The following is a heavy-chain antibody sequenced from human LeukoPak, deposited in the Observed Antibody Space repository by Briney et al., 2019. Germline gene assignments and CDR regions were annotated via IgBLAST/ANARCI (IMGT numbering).Heavy chain of an antibody. J-gene: IGHJ4*02. Sequence: PGGSLRLSCADSGFPFSSYAMSWVRQAPGRGLEWVSTISDSGGGTYYADAVKGRFTISRDNSKNTLYLQMNSLRAEDTAVYYCAQDQGLRGEEVWDYWGQGTLVTVSS. D-gene: IGHD3-16*01. CDR3: AQDQGLRGEEVWDY. CDR1: GFPFSSYA. V-gene: IGHV3-23*01. CDR2: ISDSGGGT.